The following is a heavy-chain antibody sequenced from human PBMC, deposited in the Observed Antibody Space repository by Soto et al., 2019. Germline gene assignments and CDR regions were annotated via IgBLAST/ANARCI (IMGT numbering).Heavy chain of an antibody. Sequence: ASVKVSCKASGGTFSSYAMSWVRQAPGQGLEWMGIIIPIGGSTSYAQKFQGRVTMTGDTSTSTVYMELSSLRSEDTAVYYCARDSTHCSGGSCYPQYWGQGTLVTVSS. CDR1: GGTFSSYA. J-gene: IGHJ4*02. D-gene: IGHD2-15*01. V-gene: IGHV1-46*03. CDR3: ARDSTHCSGGSCYPQY. CDR2: IIPIGGST.